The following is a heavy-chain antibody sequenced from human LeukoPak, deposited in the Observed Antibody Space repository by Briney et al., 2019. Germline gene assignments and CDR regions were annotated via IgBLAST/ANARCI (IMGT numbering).Heavy chain of an antibody. D-gene: IGHD5-12*01. V-gene: IGHV4-61*02. CDR2: IYTSGST. CDR3: ARSAGMVATVDY. J-gene: IGHJ4*02. CDR1: GGSISSGSYY. Sequence: SETLSLTCTVSGGSISSGSYYWSWIRQPAGKGLEWIGRIYTSGSTNYNPSLKSRVTISVDTSKNQFSLKLSSVTAADTAVYYCARSAGMVATVDYWGQGTLVTVSS.